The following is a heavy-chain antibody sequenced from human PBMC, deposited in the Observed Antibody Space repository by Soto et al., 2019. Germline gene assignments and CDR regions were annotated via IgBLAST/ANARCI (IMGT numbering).Heavy chain of an antibody. CDR3: ARKDWGGAFDI. CDR1: GFTFSSYA. D-gene: IGHD3-16*01. Sequence: GGSLRLSCAASGFTFSSYAMHWVRQAPGKGLEWVAVISYDGSNKYYADSVKGRFTISRDNSKNTLYLQMNSLRAEDTAVYYCARKDWGGAFDIWGQGKMVTVSS. V-gene: IGHV3-30-3*01. J-gene: IGHJ3*02. CDR2: ISYDGSNK.